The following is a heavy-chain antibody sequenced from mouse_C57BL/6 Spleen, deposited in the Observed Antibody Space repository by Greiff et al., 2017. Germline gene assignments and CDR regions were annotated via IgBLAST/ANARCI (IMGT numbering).Heavy chain of an antibody. Sequence: VQLQQSGPELVKPGASVKIPCKASGYTFTDYNMDWVKQSHGKSLEWIGDINPNNGGTIYNQKFKGKATLTVDKSSSTAYMQRRSLTSEDTAVYCCARSYGSRENDFDYWGQGTTLTVSS. CDR1: GYTFTDYN. CDR3: ARSYGSRENDFDY. V-gene: IGHV1-18*01. CDR2: INPNNGGT. J-gene: IGHJ2*01. D-gene: IGHD1-1*01.